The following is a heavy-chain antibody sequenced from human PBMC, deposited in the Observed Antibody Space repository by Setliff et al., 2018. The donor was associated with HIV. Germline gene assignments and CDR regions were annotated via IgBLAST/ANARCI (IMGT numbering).Heavy chain of an antibody. J-gene: IGHJ4*02. CDR1: GYTFHYYD. CDR3: ASPMFYDGKVV. D-gene: IGHD3-22*01. CDR2: ITAGNGDT. V-gene: IGHV1-3*01. Sequence: RASVKVSCKASGYTFHYYDIHWVRQAPGQGLEWMGRITAGNGDTKYSQKFQDSVTLTSDMSANTVYMDLTTLRSEDTAVYYCASPMFYDGKVVWGQGTPVTVSS.